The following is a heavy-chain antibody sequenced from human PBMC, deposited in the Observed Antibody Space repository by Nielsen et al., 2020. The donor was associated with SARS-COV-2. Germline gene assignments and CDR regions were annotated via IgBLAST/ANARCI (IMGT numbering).Heavy chain of an antibody. V-gene: IGHV3-30*18. CDR2: ISYDGSNK. CDR1: GFTVSTNY. J-gene: IGHJ4*02. Sequence: GESLKISCAASGFTVSTNYMNWVRQAPGKGLEWVAVISYDGSNKYYADSVKGRFTISRDNSKNTLYLQMNSLRAEDTAVYYCAKARGIAARRIAAAGDYWGQGTLVTVSS. D-gene: IGHD6-13*01. CDR3: AKARGIAARRIAAAGDY.